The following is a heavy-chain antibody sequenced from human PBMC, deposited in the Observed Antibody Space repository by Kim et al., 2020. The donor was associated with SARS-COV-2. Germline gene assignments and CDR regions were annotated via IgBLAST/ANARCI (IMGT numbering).Heavy chain of an antibody. CDR1: GDTFSSYA. V-gene: IGHV1-69*13. J-gene: IGHJ4*02. Sequence: SVKVSCKASGDTFSSYAISWVRQSPGQGLEWMGGIIPLFGTANYAQKFQGRVTITADESKNTVYMELTRLRSEDTAVYYCARGWSSGGDNSGSYYVYWGQGTPVTVSS. CDR3: ARGWSSGGDNSGSYYVY. CDR2: IIPLFGTA. D-gene: IGHD3-10*01.